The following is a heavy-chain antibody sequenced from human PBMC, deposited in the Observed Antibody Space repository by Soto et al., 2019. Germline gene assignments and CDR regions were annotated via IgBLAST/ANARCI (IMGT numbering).Heavy chain of an antibody. J-gene: IGHJ5*02. Sequence: ASVKVSCKASGYTVTSYGISWVRQAPGQGLEWMGWISAYNGKTNYAQKLQGRVTMTTDTSTSTASMELRSLRSDDTAVYYCAIDFTSDGSGSYCFDPWGQGTLVTVSS. CDR1: GYTVTSYG. D-gene: IGHD3-10*01. V-gene: IGHV1-18*01. CDR3: AIDFTSDGSGSYCFDP. CDR2: ISAYNGKT.